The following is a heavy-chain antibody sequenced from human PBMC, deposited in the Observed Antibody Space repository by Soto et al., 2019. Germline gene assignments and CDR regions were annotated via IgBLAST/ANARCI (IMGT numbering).Heavy chain of an antibody. CDR3: ARGDCVGGTCYSLAGSFYYYMDV. CDR1: EFTFSNYW. V-gene: IGHV3-74*02. D-gene: IGHD2-15*01. Sequence: EVQLVESGGGLVQPGGSLRLSCAASEFTFSNYWMYWVRQAPGKGLGWVSRINSDGSVSSHADSVRGRLTISRDNVKNTLYLHMDSLRAEDTAVYFCARGDCVGGTCYSLAGSFYYYMDVWGKGTTVTVFS. CDR2: INSDGSVS. J-gene: IGHJ6*03.